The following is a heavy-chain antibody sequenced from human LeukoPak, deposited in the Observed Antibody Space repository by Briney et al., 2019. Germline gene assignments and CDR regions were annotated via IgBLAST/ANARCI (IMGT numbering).Heavy chain of an antibody. J-gene: IGHJ4*02. Sequence: GASVKLSCKASGGTFSSYAISWVRQAPGQGLEWMGGIIPIFGTANYAQKFQGRVTITTDESTSTAYMELSSLRSEDTAVYYCAREGGIVGATSLDYFDYWGQGTLVTVSS. V-gene: IGHV1-69*05. CDR1: GGTFSSYA. D-gene: IGHD1-26*01. CDR3: AREGGIVGATSLDYFDY. CDR2: IIPIFGTA.